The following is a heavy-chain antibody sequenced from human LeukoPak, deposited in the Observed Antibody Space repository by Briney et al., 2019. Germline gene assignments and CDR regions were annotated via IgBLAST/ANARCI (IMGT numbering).Heavy chain of an antibody. CDR1: GYTFTSYG. CDR2: ISAYNGNT. Sequence: ASVKVSCKASGYTFTSYGISWVRQAPGQGLEWMGWISAYNGNTNYAQKLQGRVTMTTDTSTSTAYMELRSLRSDDTAVYYCARDDWIPGSCPSSSGCFDAFDIWGQGTMVTVSS. J-gene: IGHJ3*02. D-gene: IGHD2-2*01. CDR3: ARDDWIPGSCPSSSGCFDAFDI. V-gene: IGHV1-18*01.